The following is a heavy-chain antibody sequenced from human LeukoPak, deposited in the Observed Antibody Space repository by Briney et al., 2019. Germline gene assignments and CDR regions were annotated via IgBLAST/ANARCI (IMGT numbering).Heavy chain of an antibody. CDR2: ISYDGSNK. J-gene: IGHJ4*02. CDR1: GFTFSSYG. V-gene: IGHV3-30*18. CDR3: AKDRWYIVATSQGY. D-gene: IGHD5-12*01. Sequence: TGGSLRLSCATSGFTFSSYGMHWVRQAPGKGLEWVAVISYDGSNKYYADSVKGRFTISRDNSKNTLYLQMNSLRAEDTAVYYCAKDRWYIVATSQGYWGQGTLVTVSS.